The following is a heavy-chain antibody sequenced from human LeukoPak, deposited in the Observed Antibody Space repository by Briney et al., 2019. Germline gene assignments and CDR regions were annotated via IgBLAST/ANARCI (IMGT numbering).Heavy chain of an antibody. CDR1: GFTFSNYE. Sequence: GGSLRLSCAASGFTFSNYEMNWVRQAPGKGLEWLSYISSSGTTIYYADSVKGRFTVSRDNAKNSLYLQMNSLRAEDKGLYYCAREGAGRMVREVILDYWGQGALVTVSS. V-gene: IGHV3-48*03. CDR2: ISSSGTTI. CDR3: AREGAGRMVREVILDY. D-gene: IGHD3-10*01. J-gene: IGHJ4*02.